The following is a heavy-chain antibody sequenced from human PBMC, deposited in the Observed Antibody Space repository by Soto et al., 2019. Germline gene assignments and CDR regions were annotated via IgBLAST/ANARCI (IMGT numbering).Heavy chain of an antibody. J-gene: IGHJ4*02. D-gene: IGHD2-2*01. CDR1: GDSMNNNNW. V-gene: IGHV4-4*02. Sequence: SSETLSLTCAVSGDSMNNNNWWSWVRQPPGXGLEWIGEIYHSGSTKYNPSLNSRVTISVDKSKTQISLTVTSVSAADTAVYYCARTRQFCSATTCYEVYFDYWGQGALVTVSS. CDR2: IYHSGST. CDR3: ARTRQFCSATTCYEVYFDY.